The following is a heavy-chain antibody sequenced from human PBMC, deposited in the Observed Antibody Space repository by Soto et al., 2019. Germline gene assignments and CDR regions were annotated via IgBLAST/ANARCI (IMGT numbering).Heavy chain of an antibody. V-gene: IGHV4-30-2*01. Sequence: SETLSLTCAVSGGSISSGGYSWSWIRQPPGKGLEWIGYIYHSGSTYYNPSLKSRVTISVDRSKNQFSLKLSSVTAADTAVYYCAGRYYDFWSGYYGYYGMDVWGQGTTVTVSS. CDR3: AGRYYDFWSGYYGYYGMDV. J-gene: IGHJ6*02. CDR2: IYHSGST. D-gene: IGHD3-3*01. CDR1: GGSISSGGYS.